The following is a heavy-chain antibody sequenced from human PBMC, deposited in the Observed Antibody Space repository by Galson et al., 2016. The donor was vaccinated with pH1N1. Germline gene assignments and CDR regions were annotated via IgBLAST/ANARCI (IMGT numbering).Heavy chain of an antibody. CDR2: IIPIFDTS. D-gene: IGHD2-2*01. J-gene: IGHJ4*02. CDR3: ARNMHLYCSSTSCLVYYFDS. Sequence: SVKVSCKASRDTFSSYVFNWVRQAPGHGLEWMGGIIPIFDTSDYAQKFQGRVTITADKSTSTAYMELNSLRSEDTAVYYCARNMHLYCSSTSCLVYYFDSWGQGTLVTVSS. CDR1: RDTFSSYV. V-gene: IGHV1-69*06.